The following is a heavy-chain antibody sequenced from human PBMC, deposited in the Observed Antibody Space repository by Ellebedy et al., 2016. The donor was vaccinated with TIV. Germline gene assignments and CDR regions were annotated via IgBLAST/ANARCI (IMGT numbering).Heavy chain of an antibody. CDR2: ISGSGGNI. D-gene: IGHD4/OR15-4a*01. V-gene: IGHV3-23*01. CDR1: GFTFSNSA. CDR3: ARGGAYWYFDL. J-gene: IGHJ2*01. Sequence: GGSLRLSCAASGFTFSNSAMYWVRQAPGKGLEWVSSISGSGGNIYYADSVKGRFTISRDNSKNTLYLQMNSLRAEDTAVYYCARGGAYWYFDLWGRGSLVTVSS.